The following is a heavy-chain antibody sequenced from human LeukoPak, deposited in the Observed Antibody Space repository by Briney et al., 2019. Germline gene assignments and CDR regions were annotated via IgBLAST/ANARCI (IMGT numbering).Heavy chain of an antibody. V-gene: IGHV3-48*01. J-gene: IGHJ2*01. D-gene: IGHD3-22*01. CDR3: AKNRRDNSESSGSAFDL. CDR1: GFTFSDYN. Sequence: GGSLRLSCAGSGFTFSDYNMNWVRQAPGKGLEWVSYISSSTNTTYHGDSVKGRFTISRDNAKNSVYLQMNSLRAEDTAVYYCAKNRRDNSESSGSAFDLWGRGTLVTVSS. CDR2: ISSSTNTT.